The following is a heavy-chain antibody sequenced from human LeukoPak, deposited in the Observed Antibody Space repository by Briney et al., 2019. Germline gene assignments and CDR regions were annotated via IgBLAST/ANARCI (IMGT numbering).Heavy chain of an antibody. CDR3: ARGPSLGAHLDY. Sequence: SEPLSLTCAVSGGSISSNNWWTWVRQAPGKGLEWIGEIYHYGTTNYNPSLKGRVTISVDKSKNQFSLKFNSVTAADTAVYYCARGPSLGAHLDYWGQGTLVTVSS. D-gene: IGHD1-26*01. CDR2: IYHYGTT. V-gene: IGHV4-4*02. J-gene: IGHJ4*02. CDR1: GGSISSNNW.